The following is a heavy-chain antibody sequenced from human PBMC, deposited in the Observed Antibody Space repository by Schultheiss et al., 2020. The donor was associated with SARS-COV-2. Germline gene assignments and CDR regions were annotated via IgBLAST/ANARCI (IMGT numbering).Heavy chain of an antibody. V-gene: IGHV5-51*01. CDR3: ARPSGIRYCSGGSCYYYYGMDV. Sequence: GGSLRLSCKGSGYSFTSYWIGWVRQMPGKGLEWMGIIYPADFDTRYSPAFQGLVTISADKSISTAYLQWSSLKASDTAMYYCARPSGIRYCSGGSCYYYYGMDVWGQGTTVTVSS. J-gene: IGHJ6*02. CDR2: IYPADFDT. D-gene: IGHD2-15*01. CDR1: GYSFTSYW.